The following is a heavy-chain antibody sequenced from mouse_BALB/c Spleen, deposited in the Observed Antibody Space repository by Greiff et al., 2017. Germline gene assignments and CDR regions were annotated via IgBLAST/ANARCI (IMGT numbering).Heavy chain of an antibody. CDR3: TRRGYYGSLDY. J-gene: IGHJ2*01. V-gene: IGHV1-69*02. Sequence: QVQLQQPGAELVRPGASVKLSCKASGYTFTSYWINWVKQRPGQGLEWIGNIYPSDSYTNYNQKFKDKATLTVDKSSSTAYMQLSSPTSEDSAVYYCTRRGYYGSLDYWGQGTTLTVSS. D-gene: IGHD1-1*01. CDR2: IYPSDSYT. CDR1: GYTFTSYW.